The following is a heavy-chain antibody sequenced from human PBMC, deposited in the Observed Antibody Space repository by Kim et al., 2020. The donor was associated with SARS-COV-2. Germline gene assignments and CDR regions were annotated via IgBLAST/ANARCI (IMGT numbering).Heavy chain of an antibody. Sequence: ASVKVSCKASGYTFTSYAMHWVRQAPGQRLEWMGWINAGNGNTKYSQKFQGRVTITRDTSASTAYMELSSLISEDTAVYYCAREPPSGNFDYWGQGTLVTVSS. CDR1: GYTFTSYA. J-gene: IGHJ4*02. V-gene: IGHV1-3*01. CDR3: AREPPSGNFDY. CDR2: INAGNGNT. D-gene: IGHD3-10*01.